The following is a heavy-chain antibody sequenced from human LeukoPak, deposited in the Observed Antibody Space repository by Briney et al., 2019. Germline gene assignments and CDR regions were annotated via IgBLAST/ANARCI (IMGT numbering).Heavy chain of an antibody. D-gene: IGHD4-17*01. Sequence: GGSLRLSCAASGFTVSSNYMSWVRQAPGKGLEWVSVIYSGGSTFYADSVKGQFTISRDNSKNTLYLQMNSLRAEDTAVYYCARESMTTVTTGYFHDWGQGTLVTVSS. J-gene: IGHJ4*02. CDR1: GFTVSSNY. CDR2: IYSGGST. CDR3: ARESMTTVTTGYFHD. V-gene: IGHV3-53*01.